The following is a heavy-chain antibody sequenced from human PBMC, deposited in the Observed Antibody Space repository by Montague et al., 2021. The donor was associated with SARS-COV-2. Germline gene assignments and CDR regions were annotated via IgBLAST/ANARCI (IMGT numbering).Heavy chain of an antibody. CDR2: IYYSGST. D-gene: IGHD5-12*01. CDR3: AGHARRGIVATPSGWFDP. CDR1: GGSISSSCYY. V-gene: IGHV4-39*01. Sequence: SETLSLTCTVSGGSISSSCYYWGWIRQPPGKGLEWIGSIYYSGSTYYNPSLKSRVTISVDTSKNQFSLKLSPVTAADTAVYYCAGHARRGIVATPSGWFDPWGQGTLVTVSS. J-gene: IGHJ5*02.